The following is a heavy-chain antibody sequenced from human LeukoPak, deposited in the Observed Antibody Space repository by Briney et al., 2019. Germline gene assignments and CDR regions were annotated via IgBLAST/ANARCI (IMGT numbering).Heavy chain of an antibody. Sequence: GGSLRLSCAASGFTFSSFWMYWVRQAPGKGLVWVSRINCDGGSTTYADSVKGRFTISRDNAKNPVYLQMNSLRADDTAVYYCARRRERGASDAFAFWGQGTMVTVSS. J-gene: IGHJ3*01. CDR3: ARRRERGASDAFAF. CDR2: INCDGGST. CDR1: GFTFSSFW. V-gene: IGHV3-74*01. D-gene: IGHD3-16*01.